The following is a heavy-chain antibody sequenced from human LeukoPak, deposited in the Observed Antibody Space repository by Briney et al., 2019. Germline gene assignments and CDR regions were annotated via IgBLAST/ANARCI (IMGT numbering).Heavy chain of an antibody. CDR3: ARGWFRSIYDFWSGYRRTTGFDP. V-gene: IGHV4-59*01. CDR2: IYYSGST. D-gene: IGHD3-3*01. J-gene: IGHJ5*02. Sequence: SETLSLTCTVSGGSICSYYWSWIRQPPGKGLEWIGYIYYSGSTNYNPSLKSRVTISVDTSKNQFSLKLSSVTAADTAVYYCARGWFRSIYDFWSGYRRTTGFDPWGQGTLVTVSS. CDR1: GGSICSYY.